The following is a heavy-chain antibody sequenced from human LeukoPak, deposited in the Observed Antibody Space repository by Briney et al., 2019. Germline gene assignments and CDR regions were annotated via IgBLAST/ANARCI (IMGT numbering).Heavy chain of an antibody. J-gene: IGHJ4*02. D-gene: IGHD3-10*01. CDR2: VSHSGSS. CDR1: GDSIGSYY. CDR3: TRAPLRSATDH. Sequence: PSETLSLTCTVSGDSIGSYYYTWIRQPPGRGLEWIGYVSHSGSSNYSPSLKSRVAMSLDTSKNQFSLKLSSVTAADTAVYYCTRAPLRSATDHWGQGSLVTVSS. V-gene: IGHV4-59*08.